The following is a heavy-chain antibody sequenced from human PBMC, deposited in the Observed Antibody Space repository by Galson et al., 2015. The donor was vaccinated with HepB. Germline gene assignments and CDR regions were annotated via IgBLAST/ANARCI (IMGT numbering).Heavy chain of an antibody. Sequence: SLRLSCAASGFTFSSYGMHWVRQAPGKGLEWVAVIWYDGSNKYYADSVKGRFTISRDNSKNTLYLQMNSLRAEDTAVYYCARAGYGSGSYCSHWGQGTLVTVSS. J-gene: IGHJ1*01. CDR1: GFTFSSYG. V-gene: IGHV3-33*08. D-gene: IGHD3-10*01. CDR3: ARAGYGSGSYCSH. CDR2: IWYDGSNK.